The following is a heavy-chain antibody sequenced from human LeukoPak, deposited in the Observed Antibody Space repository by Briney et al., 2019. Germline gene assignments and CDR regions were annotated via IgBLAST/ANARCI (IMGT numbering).Heavy chain of an antibody. CDR2: ISGSGGST. J-gene: IGHJ4*02. Sequence: PGGSRRLSCAASGFTFSNYAMSWARQAPGKGLEWVSAISGSGGSTYYADSVKGRFTISRDNSKNTLYLQMNSLRAEDTSVYYCTKGTIWLPFDYWGQGTLVTVSS. CDR3: TKGTIWLPFDY. V-gene: IGHV3-23*01. CDR1: GFTFSNYA. D-gene: IGHD5-18*01.